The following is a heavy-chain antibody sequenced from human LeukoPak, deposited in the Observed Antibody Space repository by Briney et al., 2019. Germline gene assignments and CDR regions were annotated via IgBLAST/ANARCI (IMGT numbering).Heavy chain of an antibody. J-gene: IGHJ4*02. CDR2: INPNSGGT. CDR1: GYTFTGYY. D-gene: IGHD6-13*01. Sequence: ASVKVSCKASGYTFTGYYMHWVRQAPGQGLEWMGWINPNSGGTNYAQKFQGRVTMTRDTSISTAYMELSRLRSDDTAVYYCARAGIAAAGTWDFDYWGQGTLVTVSS. CDR3: ARAGIAAAGTWDFDY. V-gene: IGHV1-2*02.